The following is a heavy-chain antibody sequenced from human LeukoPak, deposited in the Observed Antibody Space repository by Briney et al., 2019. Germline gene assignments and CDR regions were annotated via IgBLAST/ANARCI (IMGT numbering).Heavy chain of an antibody. CDR3: AKAAVPAAIPFSWFDP. D-gene: IGHD2-2*02. V-gene: IGHV3-21*01. CDR1: GFTFSSYS. CDR2: ISSSSSYI. Sequence: PGGSLRLSCAASGFTFSSYSMNWVRQAPGKGLEWVSSISSSSSYIYYADSVKGRFTISRDNAKNSLYLQMNSLRAEDTAVYYCAKAAVPAAIPFSWFDPWGQGTLVTVSS. J-gene: IGHJ5*02.